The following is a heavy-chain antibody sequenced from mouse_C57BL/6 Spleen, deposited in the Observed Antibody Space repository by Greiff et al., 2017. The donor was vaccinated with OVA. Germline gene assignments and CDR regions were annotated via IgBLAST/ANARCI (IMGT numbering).Heavy chain of an antibody. V-gene: IGHV3-1*01. D-gene: IGHD1-1*01. CDR3: ARERTTVVATKYFDV. CDR2: ISYSGST. CDR1: GYSITSGYD. Sequence: EVKLMESGPGMVKPSQSLSLTCTVTGYSITSGYDWHWIRHFPGNKLEWMGYISYSGSTNYNPSLKSRISITHDTSKNHFFLKLNSVTTEDTATYYCARERTTVVATKYFDVWGTGTTVTVSS. J-gene: IGHJ1*03.